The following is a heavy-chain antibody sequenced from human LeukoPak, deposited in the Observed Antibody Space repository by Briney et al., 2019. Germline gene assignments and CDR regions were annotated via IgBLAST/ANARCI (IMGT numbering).Heavy chain of an antibody. CDR1: GGSISSYY. V-gene: IGHV4-59*08. CDR3: ARLSDAFDI. Sequence: PSETLSLTCTVSGGSISSYYWSCIRQPPGKGLEWIGYIYYSGSTNYNPSLKSRVTISVDTSKNQFSLKLSSVTAADTAVYYCARLSDAFDIWGQGTMVTVSS. CDR2: IYYSGST. J-gene: IGHJ3*02.